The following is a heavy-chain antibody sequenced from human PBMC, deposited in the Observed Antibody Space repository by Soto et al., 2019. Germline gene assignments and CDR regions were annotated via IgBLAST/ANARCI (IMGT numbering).Heavy chain of an antibody. CDR2: ISSTTNYI. CDR1: GFTFTRYS. V-gene: IGHV3-21*04. CDR3: AKEPEGVPAAHFDY. D-gene: IGHD2-2*01. J-gene: IGHJ4*02. Sequence: GGSLRLSCAASGFTFTRYSMNWVRQAPGKGLEWVSSISSTTNYIYYADSVKGRFTISRDNSKNTLYLQMNSLRAEDTAVYYCAKEPEGVPAAHFDYWGQGTLVTVSS.